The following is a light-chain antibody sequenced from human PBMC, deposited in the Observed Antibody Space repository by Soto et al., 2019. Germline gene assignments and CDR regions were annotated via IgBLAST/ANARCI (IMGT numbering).Light chain of an antibody. Sequence: QSVLTQPASVSGSPGQSITISCTGTSSDVGGYNFVSWYQQLPGKVTKLLIYDVSIRPSGISHRFSGSKSGNTASLTISGLQAEDEGDYYCSSYTTTSTPDVFGTGTKVTVL. CDR1: SSDVGGYNF. CDR3: SSYTTTSTPDV. V-gene: IGLV2-14*03. J-gene: IGLJ1*01. CDR2: DVS.